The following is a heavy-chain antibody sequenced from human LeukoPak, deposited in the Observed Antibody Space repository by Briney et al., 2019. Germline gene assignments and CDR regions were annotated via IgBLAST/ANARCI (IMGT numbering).Heavy chain of an antibody. CDR2: MSGRGVST. D-gene: IGHD2-15*01. V-gene: IGHV3-23*01. J-gene: IGHJ4*02. CDR1: GFTFSSYA. Sequence: GGSLRLFCAASGFTFSSYAMSWVRQAPGKGLEWVSGMSGRGVSTYYADSVKGRFTISSDNSKNTLYLQMNSLRAEDTAIYYCAKDCNGGNCYIDYWGQGTLVTVAS. CDR3: AKDCNGGNCYIDY.